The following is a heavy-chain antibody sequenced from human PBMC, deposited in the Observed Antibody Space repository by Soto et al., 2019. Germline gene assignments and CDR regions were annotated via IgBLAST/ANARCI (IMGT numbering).Heavy chain of an antibody. V-gene: IGHV2-26*01. CDR2: IDSSGEK. D-gene: IGHD6-19*01. CDR3: ARRHLAVAVSPWFDP. Sequence: QVTLKESGPLLVKPTETLTLRCTVSGLPITDSELGVSWIRQPQGQPLEWLAHIDSSGEKSYRTFLKRRLAISKDTSKSQIVLTMTNMDPADTATYYCARRHLAVAVSPWFDPWGQGSPVTVSS. CDR1: GLPITDSELG. J-gene: IGHJ5*02.